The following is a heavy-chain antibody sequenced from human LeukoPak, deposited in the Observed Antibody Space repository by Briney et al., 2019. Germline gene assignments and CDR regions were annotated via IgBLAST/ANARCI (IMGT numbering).Heavy chain of an antibody. D-gene: IGHD6-19*01. CDR2: LDPKSGGT. J-gene: IGHJ4*02. V-gene: IGHV1-2*02. Sequence: ASVKVSCKASGYTFNGYYIHWVRQAPGQGPEWMGWLDPKSGGTKYAQRFQGRVTMTWDTSISTAYMDPARLRSDDTAVYYCAVGLDIAMPGKVPTGWGQGTLVTVSS. CDR3: AVGLDIAMPGKVPTG. CDR1: GYTFNGYY.